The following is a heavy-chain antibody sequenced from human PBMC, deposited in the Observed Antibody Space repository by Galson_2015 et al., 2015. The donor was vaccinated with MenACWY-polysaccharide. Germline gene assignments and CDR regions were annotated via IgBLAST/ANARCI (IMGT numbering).Heavy chain of an antibody. CDR3: AKDLVVSPT. CDR1: GFTFSSYG. V-gene: IGHV3-30*18. Sequence: SLRLSCAASGFTFSSYGMHWVRQAPGEGLEWVAIISYDGSNKYYADSVKGRFTISRDNSKNTLYLQMNSLRAEDTAVYYCAKDLVVSPTWGQGTLVTVSS. CDR2: ISYDGSNK. J-gene: IGHJ5*02. D-gene: IGHD2-15*01.